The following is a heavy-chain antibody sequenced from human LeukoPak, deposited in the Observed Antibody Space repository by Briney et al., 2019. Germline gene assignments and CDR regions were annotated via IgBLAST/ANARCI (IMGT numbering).Heavy chain of an antibody. CDR2: INHSGST. CDR3: ARGPSSWYGNIYYYYYYMDV. J-gene: IGHJ6*03. V-gene: IGHV4-34*01. D-gene: IGHD6-13*01. CDR1: GRSFSGSY. Sequence: SETLSLTSAVYGRSFSGSYWSWIRQPPGKGLEWIGEINHSGSTNYNPSLKSRVTISVDTSKNQFSLKLSSVTAADTAVYYCARGPSSWYGNIYYYYYYMDVWGKGTTVTVSS.